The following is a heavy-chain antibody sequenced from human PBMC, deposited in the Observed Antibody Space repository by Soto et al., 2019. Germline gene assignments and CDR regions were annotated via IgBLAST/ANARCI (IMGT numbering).Heavy chain of an antibody. CDR1: EDTFRNYA. CDR3: ARDFKSSALDH. J-gene: IGHJ5*02. V-gene: IGHV1-69*06. CDR2: IIPIFGTA. Sequence: QVELVQSGAEVKKPGSSVKVSCQASEDTFRNYAISWVRQAPGQGLEWMGGIIPIFGTANYAQKFQGRVTITADTSANTVYLELSSLRSEDTAVYYCARDFKSSALDHWGQGTVVTVSS. D-gene: IGHD6-6*01.